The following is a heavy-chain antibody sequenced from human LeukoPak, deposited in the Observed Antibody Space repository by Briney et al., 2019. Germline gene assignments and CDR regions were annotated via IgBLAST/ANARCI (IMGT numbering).Heavy chain of an antibody. Sequence: GASVKVSCKASGYTFTSYYMHWVRQAPGQGLEWMGIINPSGGSTRYAQKFQGRVTMTRDTSTSTAYMELSSLRSEDTAVYYCAAGRAVGEFRYYYYGMDVWGQGTTVTVSS. D-gene: IGHD3-10*01. V-gene: IGHV1-46*01. J-gene: IGHJ6*02. CDR3: AAGRAVGEFRYYYYGMDV. CDR2: INPSGGST. CDR1: GYTFTSYY.